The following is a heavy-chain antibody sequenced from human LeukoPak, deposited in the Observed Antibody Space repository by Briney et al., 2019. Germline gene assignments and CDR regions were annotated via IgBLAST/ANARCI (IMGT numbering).Heavy chain of an antibody. CDR3: ARGMNYDSSGYGIYYFDY. J-gene: IGHJ4*02. V-gene: IGHV1-69*01. CDR2: IIPIFGTA. Sequence: SVKVSCKASGGTFSSYAISWLRQAPGQGLEWMGGIIPIFGTANYAQKFQGRVTITADESTSTAYMELSSLRSEDTAVYYCARGMNYDSSGYGIYYFDYWGQGTLVTVSS. D-gene: IGHD3-22*01. CDR1: GGTFSSYA.